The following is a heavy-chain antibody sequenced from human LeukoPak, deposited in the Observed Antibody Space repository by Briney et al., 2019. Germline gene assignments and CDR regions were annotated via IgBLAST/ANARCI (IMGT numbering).Heavy chain of an antibody. Sequence: SETLSLTCTVSGGSISSYYWSWIRQPPGKGLEWIGYIYYSGSTNYNPSLNSRVTMSVDTSKNQFSLKLSSVTAADTAVYYCARDVVAAAGTWDYWGQGTLVTVSS. CDR2: IYYSGST. V-gene: IGHV4-59*12. D-gene: IGHD6-13*01. CDR1: GGSISSYY. CDR3: ARDVVAAAGTWDY. J-gene: IGHJ4*02.